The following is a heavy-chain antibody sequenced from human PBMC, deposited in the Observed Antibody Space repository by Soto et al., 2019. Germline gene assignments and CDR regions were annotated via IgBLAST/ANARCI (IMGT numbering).Heavy chain of an antibody. D-gene: IGHD3-10*01. V-gene: IGHV1-3*01. CDR1: GYTFTSYA. CDR3: ASPGSQKPYYYYGMDV. Sequence: ASVKVSCKASGYTFTSYAMHLVRQAPGQRLEWMGWINAGNGNTKYSQKFQGRVTITRDTSASTAYMELSSLRSEDTAVYYCASPGSQKPYYYYGMDVWVQGTTVTVSS. CDR2: INAGNGNT. J-gene: IGHJ6*02.